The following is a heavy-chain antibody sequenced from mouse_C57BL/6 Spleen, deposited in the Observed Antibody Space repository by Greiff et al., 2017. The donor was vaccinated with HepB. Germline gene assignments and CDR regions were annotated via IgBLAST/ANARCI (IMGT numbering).Heavy chain of an antibody. D-gene: IGHD2-1*01. CDR2: IWSGGST. Sequence: VQLQESGPGLVQPSQSLSITCTVSGFSLTSYGVHWVRQSPGKGLEWLGVIWSGGSTDYNAAFISRLSISKDNSKSQVFFKMNSLQADDTAIYYCARWGNYWYFDVWGTGTTVTVSS. V-gene: IGHV2-2*01. CDR3: ARWGNYWYFDV. J-gene: IGHJ1*03. CDR1: GFSLTSYG.